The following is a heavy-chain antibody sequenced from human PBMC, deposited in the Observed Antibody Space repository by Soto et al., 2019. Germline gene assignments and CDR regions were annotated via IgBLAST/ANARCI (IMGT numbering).Heavy chain of an antibody. CDR3: ARVKVPAAILGAFDL. J-gene: IGHJ3*01. Sequence: QVQLVQSGAEMKKPGASVKVSCKASGYTFSTYGITWVRQAPGQGLDWMGWINPFKGDTNSAARFQDRVTMTTDTSTRTAYMELRSLRSDVTAVYYCARVKVPAAILGAFDLWGQGTLVTVSS. CDR2: INPFKGDT. V-gene: IGHV1-18*01. D-gene: IGHD2-2*02. CDR1: GYTFSTYG.